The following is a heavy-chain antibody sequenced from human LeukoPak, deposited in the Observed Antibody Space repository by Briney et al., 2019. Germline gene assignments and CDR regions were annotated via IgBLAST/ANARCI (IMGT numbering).Heavy chain of an antibody. Sequence: PGGSLRLPCAASGFTFSSYSMNWVRQAPGKGLEWVSSISSSSSYIYYADSVKGRFTISRDNAKNSLYLQMNSLRAEDTAVYYCARDDYGDYVSGWFDPWGQGTLVTVSS. V-gene: IGHV3-21*01. CDR1: GFTFSSYS. CDR2: ISSSSSYI. D-gene: IGHD4-17*01. J-gene: IGHJ5*02. CDR3: ARDDYGDYVSGWFDP.